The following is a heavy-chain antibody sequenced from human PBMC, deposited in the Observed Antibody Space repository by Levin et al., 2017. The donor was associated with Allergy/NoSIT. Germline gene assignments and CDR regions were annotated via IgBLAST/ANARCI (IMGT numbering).Heavy chain of an antibody. CDR1: GFTFSSYE. V-gene: IGHV3-48*03. J-gene: IGHJ4*02. Sequence: GGSLRLSCAASGFTFSSYEMNWVRRAPGKGLEWVSYISSNGSTIYSADSVKGRFTISSDNAKTSLYLHMNRLRAEATAVYYCARRLGKFWSGYNYLDCWCKGALVAVSS. CDR3: ARRLGKFWSGYNYLDC. D-gene: IGHD3-3*01. CDR2: ISSNGSTI.